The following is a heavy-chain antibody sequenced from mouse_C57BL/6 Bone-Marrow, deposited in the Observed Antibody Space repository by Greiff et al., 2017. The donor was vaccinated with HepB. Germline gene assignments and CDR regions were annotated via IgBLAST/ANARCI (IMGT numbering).Heavy chain of an antibody. CDR1: GYTFTSYW. CDR3: ARDYDDDY. D-gene: IGHD2-4*01. V-gene: IGHV1-50*01. CDR2: IDPSDSYT. J-gene: IGHJ2*01. Sequence: QVQLQQPGAELVKPGASVKLSCKASGYTFTSYWMQWVKQRPGQGLEWIGEIDPSDSYTNYNQKFKGKATLTVDTSSSTAYLQLSSLTSEDSAVYYCARDYDDDYWGQGTTLTVSS.